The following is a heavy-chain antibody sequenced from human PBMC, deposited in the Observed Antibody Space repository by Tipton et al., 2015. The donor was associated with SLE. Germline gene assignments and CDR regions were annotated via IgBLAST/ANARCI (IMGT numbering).Heavy chain of an antibody. CDR2: IYYSGST. V-gene: IGHV4-59*12. Sequence: TLSLTCSVSGGSISNYYWNWIRQPPGKGLEWIGDIYYSGSTNYQPSLKSRVTISVDTSKNQFSLRLSSVTAADTAVYYCARVTSYDFWSGSLPGYFDFWGQGILVTVSS. CDR1: GGSISNYY. CDR3: ARVTSYDFWSGSLPGYFDF. J-gene: IGHJ4*02. D-gene: IGHD3-3*01.